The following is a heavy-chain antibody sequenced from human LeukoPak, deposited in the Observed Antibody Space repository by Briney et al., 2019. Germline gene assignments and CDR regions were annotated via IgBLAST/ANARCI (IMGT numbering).Heavy chain of an antibody. J-gene: IGHJ4*02. Sequence: GGSLRLSCAGSGFDFIDNSMHWVRQAPGKGLEWVSSISSSNTYIYYRDSVKGRFTISRDNAKNSLFLQMNSLRAEDTAVYYCARGYCSGTSCYMFASWGQGTRVTVSS. V-gene: IGHV3-21*01. CDR1: GFDFIDNS. CDR2: ISSSNTYI. D-gene: IGHD2-2*02. CDR3: ARGYCSGTSCYMFAS.